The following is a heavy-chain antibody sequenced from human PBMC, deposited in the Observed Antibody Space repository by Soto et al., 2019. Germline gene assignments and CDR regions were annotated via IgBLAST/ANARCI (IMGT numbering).Heavy chain of an antibody. V-gene: IGHV1-18*04. Sequence: QVQLVQSGAEVKKPGASVKVSCKASGYTFTSYGISWVRQAPGQGLEWMGWISAYNGNTNYAQKLQGRVTMTTDTSTSTAYMELRSLRSVDTAVYYCARADVVVVAAPYFDYWGQGTLVTVSS. D-gene: IGHD2-15*01. J-gene: IGHJ4*02. CDR1: GYTFTSYG. CDR3: ARADVVVVAAPYFDY. CDR2: ISAYNGNT.